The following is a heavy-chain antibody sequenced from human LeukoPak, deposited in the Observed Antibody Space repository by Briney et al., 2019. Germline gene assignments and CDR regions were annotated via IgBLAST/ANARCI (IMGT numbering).Heavy chain of an antibody. D-gene: IGHD2-15*01. J-gene: IGHJ4*02. Sequence: ASVKVSCKTSGYSFTDFYLHWVRQAPGQGLEWMGWLNPNSGVTNSAQRFQGRITLTRDTSISTAYMALSSLRSDDTAVYYCARDRFLGYCSGGSCYRDVDYWGQGTLVTVSS. CDR3: ARDRFLGYCSGGSCYRDVDY. V-gene: IGHV1-2*02. CDR1: GYSFTDFY. CDR2: LNPNSGVT.